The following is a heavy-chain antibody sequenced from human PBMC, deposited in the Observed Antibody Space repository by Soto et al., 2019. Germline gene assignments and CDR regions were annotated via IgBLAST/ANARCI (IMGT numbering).Heavy chain of an antibody. J-gene: IGHJ3*02. Sequence: ASVKVSCKASGYTFTGYYMHWVRQAPGQGLEWMGWINPNSGGTNYAQKFQGRVTMTRDTSISTAYMELSRLRSDDTAVYYCARVRITMIVVVKVGAFDIWGQGTMVT. CDR3: ARVRITMIVVVKVGAFDI. D-gene: IGHD3-22*01. CDR1: GYTFTGYY. V-gene: IGHV1-2*02. CDR2: INPNSGGT.